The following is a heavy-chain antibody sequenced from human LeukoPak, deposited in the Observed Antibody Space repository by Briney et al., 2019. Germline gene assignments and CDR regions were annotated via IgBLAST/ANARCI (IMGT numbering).Heavy chain of an antibody. CDR2: ITRSGGNT. CDR1: GFTFSNYA. Sequence: PGASLRLSCAASGFTFSNYAMSWVRQAPGKGLDWVSGITRSGGNTYYADSVKGRFTISRDNSKNTLYLQMNSLRAEDTAVYYCAKWGDYDVLTGYYVSDYWGQGALVTVSS. CDR3: AKWGDYDVLTGYYVSDY. J-gene: IGHJ4*02. D-gene: IGHD3-9*01. V-gene: IGHV3-23*01.